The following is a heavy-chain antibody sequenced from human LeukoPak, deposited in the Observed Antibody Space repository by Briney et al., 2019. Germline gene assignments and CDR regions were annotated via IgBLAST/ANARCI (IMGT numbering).Heavy chain of an antibody. CDR2: ISAYNGNT. CDR1: GYTFTSYG. V-gene: IGHV1-18*01. J-gene: IGHJ6*03. Sequence: ASVKVTCKASGYTFTSYGISWVRQAPGQGLEWMGWISAYNGNTNYAQKLQGRVTMTTDTSTSTAYMELRSLRSDDTAVYYCAREGESWNYEYRYYYYYMDVWGKGTTVTVSS. CDR3: AREGESWNYEYRYYYYYMDV. D-gene: IGHD1-7*01.